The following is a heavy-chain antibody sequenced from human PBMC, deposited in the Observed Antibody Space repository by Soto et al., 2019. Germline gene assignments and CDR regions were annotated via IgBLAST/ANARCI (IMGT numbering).Heavy chain of an antibody. Sequence: SETLSLTCTVSGGSISSSSYYWGWIRQPPGKGLEWIGSIYYSGSTYYNPSLKSRVTISVDTSKNQFSLKLSSVTAADTAVYYCARGPSGDYGMDVWGQGTTVTVSS. CDR3: ARGPSGDYGMDV. J-gene: IGHJ6*02. CDR2: IYYSGST. V-gene: IGHV4-39*01. CDR1: GGSISSSSYY.